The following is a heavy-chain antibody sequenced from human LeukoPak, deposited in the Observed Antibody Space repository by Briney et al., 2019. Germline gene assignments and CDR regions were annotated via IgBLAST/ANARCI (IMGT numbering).Heavy chain of an antibody. CDR1: GFTLSSYG. V-gene: IGHV3-30*02. D-gene: IGHD2-2*01. J-gene: IGHJ4*02. Sequence: PGGSLRLSCAASGFTLSSYGMHWVRQAPGKGLEWVAFIRYDARNKYYADSVKGRFTISRDNSKNTLYLQINSLRAEDMALYYCAKSSDGSTSFDQWGQGTLVTVSS. CDR2: IRYDARNK. CDR3: AKSSDGSTSFDQ.